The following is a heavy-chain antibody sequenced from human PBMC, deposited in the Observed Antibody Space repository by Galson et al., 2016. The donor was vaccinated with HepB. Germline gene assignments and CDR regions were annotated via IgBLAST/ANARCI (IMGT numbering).Heavy chain of an antibody. CDR1: GFTFSYYS. CDR3: ARDLIAAAGRTFYYYYYYMDV. Sequence: SLRLSCAAYGFTFSYYSTNWVRQAPGKGLEWVSSISSSSSDIYYADSAKGRFTISRDNAKNSLYLQMNSLRAEDTAVYYCARDLIAAAGRTFYYYYYYMDVWGKGTTVTVSS. CDR2: ISSSSSDI. J-gene: IGHJ6*03. V-gene: IGHV3-21*01. D-gene: IGHD6-13*01.